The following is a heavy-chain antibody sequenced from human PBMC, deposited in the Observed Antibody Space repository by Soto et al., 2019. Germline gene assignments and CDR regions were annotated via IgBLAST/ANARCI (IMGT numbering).Heavy chain of an antibody. J-gene: IGHJ4*02. CDR3: ARESPELDY. Sequence: GGSLRLSCAASGLTFSRYSMNWVRQAPGKGLEWVSYISSGGTTIYYADSVKGRFTISRDNAKNSLYLQMNSLRAEDTAVYYCARESPELDYWGQGTLVTVSS. CDR1: GLTFSRYS. V-gene: IGHV3-48*01. CDR2: ISSGGTTI.